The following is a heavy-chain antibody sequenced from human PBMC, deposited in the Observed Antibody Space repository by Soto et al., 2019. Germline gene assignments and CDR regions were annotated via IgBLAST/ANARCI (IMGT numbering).Heavy chain of an antibody. D-gene: IGHD3-3*01. Sequence: GGSLRLSCVVSGFTFSNNAMHWVRQAPGKGLGWVAFISFDSSEIHYADSVKGRFTISRDNPRNTLFLHVNSPRADDTAVYYCAIARVADSSLDHWGQGTLVTVSS. CDR3: AIARVADSSLDH. V-gene: IGHV3-30*01. J-gene: IGHJ4*02. CDR1: GFTFSNNA. CDR2: ISFDSSEI.